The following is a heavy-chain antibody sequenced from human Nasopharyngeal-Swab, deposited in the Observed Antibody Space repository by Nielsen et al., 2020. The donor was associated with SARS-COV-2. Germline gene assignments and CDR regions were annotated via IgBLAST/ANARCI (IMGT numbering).Heavy chain of an antibody. J-gene: IGHJ3*02. V-gene: IGHV4-59*01. D-gene: IGHD3-10*01. CDR3: VRGGGSGSYYNDDAFDI. Sequence: WIRQPPGKGLVWIGYIYYSGSTNYNPSLKSGVTISVDTSKNQFSLKLSSVTAADTAVYYCVRGGGSGSYYNDDAFDIWGQGTMVTVSS. CDR2: IYYSGST.